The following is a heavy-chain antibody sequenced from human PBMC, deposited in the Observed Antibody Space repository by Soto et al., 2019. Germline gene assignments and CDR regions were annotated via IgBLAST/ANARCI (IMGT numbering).Heavy chain of an antibody. Sequence: SGTLSLTCTVSGGSISISDWSWIRQHPGKGLEWIGYIYYSGSTNYNPSLKSRVTISVDTSKNQFSLKLSSVTAADTAVYYCAREGLTGTIGLYYYYGLDVWGQGTTVTVSS. CDR1: GGSISISD. V-gene: IGHV4-59*01. D-gene: IGHD1-7*01. CDR2: IYYSGST. J-gene: IGHJ6*02. CDR3: AREGLTGTIGLYYYYGLDV.